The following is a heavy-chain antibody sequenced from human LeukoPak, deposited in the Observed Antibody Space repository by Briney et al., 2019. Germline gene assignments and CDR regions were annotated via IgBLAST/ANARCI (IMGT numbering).Heavy chain of an antibody. D-gene: IGHD3-22*01. V-gene: IGHV4-34*01. CDR3: ARLIHYDSSGYLDY. Sequence: SETLSLTCAVYGGSFSSYYWSWIRQPPGKGLEWIGRINYSGSTNYNPSLKSRVTISVDMSKNQFSLKLTSVTAADTAVYYCARLIHYDSSGYLDYWGQGSLVTVSS. CDR2: INYSGST. CDR1: GGSFSSYY. J-gene: IGHJ4*02.